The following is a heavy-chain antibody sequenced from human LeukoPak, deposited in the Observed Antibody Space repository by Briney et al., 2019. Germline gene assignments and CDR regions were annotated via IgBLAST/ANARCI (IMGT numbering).Heavy chain of an antibody. J-gene: IGHJ3*02. CDR3: AKNRGSNFLHAFDI. Sequence: GGSLRLSCAASGFTSSSYVMHWVRQAPGKGLEWVAVIWYDGSNKYYVDSVKGRFTISRDNSADTLYLQMNSLRAEDTAVYYCAKNRGSNFLHAFDIWGQGTMVTVSS. CDR2: IWYDGSNK. D-gene: IGHD6-13*01. V-gene: IGHV3-33*06. CDR1: GFTSSSYV.